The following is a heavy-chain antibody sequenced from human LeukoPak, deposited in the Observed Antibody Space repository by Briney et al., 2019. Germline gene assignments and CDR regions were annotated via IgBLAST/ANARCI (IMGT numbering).Heavy chain of an antibody. J-gene: IGHJ5*02. D-gene: IGHD3-3*01. V-gene: IGHV3-30-3*01. CDR2: ISYDGSNK. Sequence: GRSLRLSCAASGFTLSSYAMHWVRQAPGKGLEWVAVISYDGSNKYYADSVKGRFTISRDNSKNTLYLQMNSLRAEDTAVYYCARDLRYDFWSGPHNWFDPWGQGTLVTVSS. CDR3: ARDLRYDFWSGPHNWFDP. CDR1: GFTLSSYA.